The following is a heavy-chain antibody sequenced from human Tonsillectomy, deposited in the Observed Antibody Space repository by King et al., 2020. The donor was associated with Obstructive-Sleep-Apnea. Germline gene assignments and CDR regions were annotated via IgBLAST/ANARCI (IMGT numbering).Heavy chain of an antibody. D-gene: IGHD1-26*01. CDR1: GFTFSDYY. CDR3: AKDMGVGGAFHY. V-gene: IGHV3-11*01. CDR2: ISSNGDNV. Sequence: VQLVESGGGLVKPGGSLRLSCAASGFTFSDYYISWVRQAPGKGLEWISYISSNGDNVWYADSVKGRFIVSRDNAKSSMYVQMNSLRDEDTAVYYCAKDMGVGGAFHYWGQGTLVTVSS. J-gene: IGHJ4*02.